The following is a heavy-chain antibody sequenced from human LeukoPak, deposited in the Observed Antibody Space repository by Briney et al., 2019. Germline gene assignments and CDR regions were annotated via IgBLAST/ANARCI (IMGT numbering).Heavy chain of an antibody. V-gene: IGHV3-7*03. CDR3: ARDLVVTAILRVGDAFDI. D-gene: IGHD2-21*02. Sequence: PGGSLRLSCAASGFTFSSYWMSWVRQAPGKGLEWVANIKQDGSEKYYVDSVKGRFTISRDNAKNSLYLQMNSLRAEDTALYYCARDLVVTAILRVGDAFDIWGQGTMVTVSS. CDR2: IKQDGSEK. CDR1: GFTFSSYW. J-gene: IGHJ3*02.